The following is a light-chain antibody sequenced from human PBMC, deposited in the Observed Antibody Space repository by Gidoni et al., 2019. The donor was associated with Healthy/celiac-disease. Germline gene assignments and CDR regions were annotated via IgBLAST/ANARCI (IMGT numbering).Light chain of an antibody. J-gene: IGKJ1*01. Sequence: DVVMTQSTLSLPVTLVQPASISFMSSQSLVYSDGNTYLNWCQQRQGQSPRHRIYKVSNRDSGVPARFSGSGSGPNFTLIIIMVAAEDVWVYYCMQGTHWPLTFGQGTKVEIK. CDR2: KVS. V-gene: IGKV2-30*01. CDR3: MQGTHWPLT. CDR1: QSLVYSDGNTY.